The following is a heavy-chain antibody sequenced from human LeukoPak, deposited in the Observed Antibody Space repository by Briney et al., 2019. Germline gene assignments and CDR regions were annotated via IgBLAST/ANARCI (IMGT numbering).Heavy chain of an antibody. J-gene: IGHJ4*02. CDR3: AREGMIVTGGLDY. CDR2: ITPIFRTP. V-gene: IGHV1-69*13. CDR1: GGTFSSTT. Sequence: SVKVSCKASGGTFSSTTINWVRQAPGQGLEWMGGITPIFRTPNYAQKFQGRVTITAVESMSTAYMELSSLRSEDTAVYYCAREGMIVTGGLDYWGQGTLVTVSS. D-gene: IGHD3-22*01.